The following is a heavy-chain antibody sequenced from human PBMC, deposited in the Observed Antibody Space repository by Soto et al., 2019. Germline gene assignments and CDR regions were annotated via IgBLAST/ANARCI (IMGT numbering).Heavy chain of an antibody. CDR2: IYYSGST. J-gene: IGHJ3*02. CDR3: ARRGYYDILTGYYNPDAFDI. Sequence: SETMALTCTVSGESICIYDWSWIRKTPGKGLEWIGYIYYSGSTNYNPSLKSRVTISVDTSKNQFSLKLSSVTAADTAVYYCARRGYYDILTGYYNPDAFDIWGQGTMVTVSS. CDR1: GESICIYD. D-gene: IGHD3-9*01. V-gene: IGHV4-59*01.